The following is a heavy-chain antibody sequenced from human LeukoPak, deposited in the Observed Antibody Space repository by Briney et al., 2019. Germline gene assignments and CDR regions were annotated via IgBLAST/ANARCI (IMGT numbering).Heavy chain of an antibody. CDR1: GYTFIRYG. Sequence: ASVKVSCKASGYTFIRYGISWVRQAPGQGLEWMGWISAYNGNTKNVQRVQDRVTMTTDTSTSTACMELRSLRSDDTAVYYCARDYSGTYFDSWGQGTLVTVSS. CDR2: ISAYNGNT. CDR3: ARDYSGTYFDS. D-gene: IGHD1-26*01. J-gene: IGHJ4*02. V-gene: IGHV1-18*01.